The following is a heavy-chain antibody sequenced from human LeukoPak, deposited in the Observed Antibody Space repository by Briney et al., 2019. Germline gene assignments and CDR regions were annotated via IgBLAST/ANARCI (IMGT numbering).Heavy chain of an antibody. CDR3: ARRGGIIRGVASYYYMDV. J-gene: IGHJ6*03. CDR2: IYYSGST. Sequence: SETLSLTCTVSGGSINSSYYYWGWIRQPPGKGLEWIGSIYYSGSTYYNPSLKSRVTISVDTSKNQFSLKLSSVTAADTAAYYCARRGGIIRGVASYYYMDVWGKGTTVTISS. CDR1: GGSINSSYYY. D-gene: IGHD3-10*01. V-gene: IGHV4-39*01.